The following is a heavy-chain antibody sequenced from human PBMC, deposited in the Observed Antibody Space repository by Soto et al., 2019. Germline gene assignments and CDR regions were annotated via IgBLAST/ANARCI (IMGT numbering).Heavy chain of an antibody. CDR1: GYTFTGYY. V-gene: IGHV1-2*02. CDR2: INPNSGGT. Sequence: ASVKVSCKASGYTFTGYYMHWVRQASGQGLEWMGWINPNSGGTNYAQKFQGRVTMTRDTSISTAYMELSRLRSDDTAVYYCAIEPAYSSSSFGMDVWGQGTTVTVSS. CDR3: AIEPAYSSSSFGMDV. D-gene: IGHD6-6*01. J-gene: IGHJ6*02.